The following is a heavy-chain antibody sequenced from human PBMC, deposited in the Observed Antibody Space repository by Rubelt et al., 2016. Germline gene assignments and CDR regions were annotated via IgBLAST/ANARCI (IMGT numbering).Heavy chain of an antibody. D-gene: IGHD1-26*01. V-gene: IGHV1-69*04. CDR2: IIPILGIA. J-gene: IGHJ4*02. CDR1: GGTFSSYA. Sequence: QVQLVQSGAEVKKPGSSVKVSCKASGGTFSSYAISWVRQAPGQGLEWMGRIIPILGIANYAQKFQGRVTITADKSTSTAYMELSSLRSEDTAVYYCASPNLSVGAAFDYWGQGTLVTVSS. CDR3: ASPNLSVGAAFDY.